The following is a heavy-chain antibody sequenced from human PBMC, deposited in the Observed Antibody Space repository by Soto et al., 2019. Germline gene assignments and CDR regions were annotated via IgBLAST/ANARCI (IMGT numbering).Heavy chain of an antibody. J-gene: IGHJ6*02. Sequence: HVQLVESGGDVVQPGRSLRLSCAASGLTFSSYGMYWVRQAPGKGLEWVALIWYDGSKKYYADSVKGRFTISRDNSKNTLYLQMNSLRAEDTAVYYCARDRGAGDYYYGMDVWGQGTTVTVSS. CDR3: ARDRGAGDYYYGMDV. CDR2: IWYDGSKK. D-gene: IGHD1-1*01. V-gene: IGHV3-33*01. CDR1: GLTFSSYG.